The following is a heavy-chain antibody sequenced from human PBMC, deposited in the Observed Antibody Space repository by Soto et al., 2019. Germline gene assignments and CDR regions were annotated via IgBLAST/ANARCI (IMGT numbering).Heavy chain of an antibody. CDR1: GFTISKAW. D-gene: IGHD3-10*01. CDR3: TTAPYSLGSYCSNF. Sequence: VESLRLSCAASGFTISKAWMSWGLLAPQTGEGWVGRIKSKTDSGTTDYAAPVKGRFTISRDDSKNTPYFQMNSLKTEDTAVYYCTTAPYSLGSYCSNFWGQGTLVTVSS. J-gene: IGHJ4*02. CDR2: IKSKTDSGTT. V-gene: IGHV3-15*01.